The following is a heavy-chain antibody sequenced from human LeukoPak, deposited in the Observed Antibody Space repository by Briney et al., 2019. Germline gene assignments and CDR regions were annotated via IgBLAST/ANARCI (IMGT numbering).Heavy chain of an antibody. D-gene: IGHD6-19*01. CDR3: AREHSGWSVYYYYYYMDV. Sequence: GALRLSFAAFGFTFSSYAMHWVRQAPGKGLEWVAVISYDGSNKYYADSVKGRFTISRDNSKNTLYLQMNSLRAEDTAVYYCAREHSGWSVYYYYYYMDVWGKGTTVTVSS. CDR2: ISYDGSNK. V-gene: IGHV3-30*04. J-gene: IGHJ6*03. CDR1: GFTFSSYA.